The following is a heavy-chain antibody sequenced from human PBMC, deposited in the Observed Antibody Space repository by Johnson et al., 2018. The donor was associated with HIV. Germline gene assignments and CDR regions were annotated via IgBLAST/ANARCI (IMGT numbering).Heavy chain of an antibody. D-gene: IGHD4/OR15-4a*01. Sequence: QVQLVESGGGLVKPGGSLRLSCAASGFTFSDYYMSWIRQAPGKGREWVSYISSSGSNIYKADSVKGRFTISRDNAKNSLFLQMNSLRAEDTAVYYCARVGANFDAFDIWGQGTMVTVSS. J-gene: IGHJ3*02. V-gene: IGHV3-11*04. CDR1: GFTFSDYY. CDR3: ARVGANFDAFDI. CDR2: ISSSGSNI.